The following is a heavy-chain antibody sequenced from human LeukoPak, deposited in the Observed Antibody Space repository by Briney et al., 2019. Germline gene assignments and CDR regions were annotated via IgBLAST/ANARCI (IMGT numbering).Heavy chain of an antibody. CDR2: INWNGGST. J-gene: IGHJ6*03. D-gene: IGHD4-17*01. V-gene: IGHV3-20*04. Sequence: GGSLRLSCAASGFTFDDYGMSWVRQAPGKGLEWVSGINWNGGSTGYADSVKGRFTISRDNAKNSLYLQMNSLRAEDTALYYCARDRYGDYPNYYYYYYMDVWGKGTTVTVSS. CDR1: GFTFDDYG. CDR3: ARDRYGDYPNYYYYYYMDV.